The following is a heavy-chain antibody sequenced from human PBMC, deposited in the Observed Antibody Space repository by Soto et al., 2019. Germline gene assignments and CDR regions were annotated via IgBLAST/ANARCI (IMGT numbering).Heavy chain of an antibody. V-gene: IGHV3-33*05. CDR2: TSYDGSNN. CDR3: ARWGTTGGLDV. J-gene: IGHJ4*02. Sequence: QVQLVESGGGVVQPGTSLRLSCVGSGVTFRSYVIHWVRQAPGKGLEWVALTSYDGSNNFYGDSVKGRFTISRDNSRNTVELQSDSVRLEDTALYYCARWGTTGGLDVWGQGTLVSVSS. D-gene: IGHD3-16*01. CDR1: GVTFRSYV.